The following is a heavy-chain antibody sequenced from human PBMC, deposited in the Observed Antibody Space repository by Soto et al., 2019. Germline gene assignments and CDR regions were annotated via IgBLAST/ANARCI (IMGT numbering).Heavy chain of an antibody. J-gene: IGHJ5*02. CDR3: ARVVGRNWFDP. CDR1: GFSFSNYW. Sequence: GGSLRLSCAASGFSFSNYWMAWVRQAPGHGLEWVATIKQDGSAKYYLDSVKGRFTISRDNAENSLYLQMNTLRAEDTAVHYCARVVGRNWFDPWGQGTLVTVSS. CDR2: IKQDGSAK. V-gene: IGHV3-7*01.